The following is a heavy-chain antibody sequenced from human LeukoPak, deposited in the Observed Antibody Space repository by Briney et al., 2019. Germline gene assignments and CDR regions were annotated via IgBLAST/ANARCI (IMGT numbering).Heavy chain of an antibody. CDR1: VGSINSYY. J-gene: IGHJ6*03. Sequence: TSETLSLTCTVSVGSINSYYWSWIRQPAGKGLEWIGRIYTSGSTNYNPSLKSRVTMSVDTSKNQFSLKLSSVTAADTAVYYCARELLSGSSRDYYYYYYMDVWGKGTTVTVSS. V-gene: IGHV4-4*07. D-gene: IGHD1-26*01. CDR2: IYTSGST. CDR3: ARELLSGSSRDYYYYYYMDV.